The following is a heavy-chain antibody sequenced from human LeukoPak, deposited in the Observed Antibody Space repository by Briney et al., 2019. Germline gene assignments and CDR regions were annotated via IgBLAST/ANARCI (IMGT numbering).Heavy chain of an antibody. CDR2: ISGSAGGT. J-gene: IGHJ4*02. CDR1: GFTFGDYA. V-gene: IGHV3-23*01. CDR3: TKDPLDY. Sequence: GGSLRLSCTASGFTFGDYAMSWVRQAPGKGLEWVSGISGSAGGTFYSDSVRGRFTISRDSPKNTLYLQMNSLRVEDTAVYYCTKDPLDYWGQGTLVTVSS.